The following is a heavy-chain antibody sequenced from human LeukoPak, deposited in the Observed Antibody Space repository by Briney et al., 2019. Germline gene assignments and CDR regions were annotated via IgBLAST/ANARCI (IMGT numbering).Heavy chain of an antibody. Sequence: PGRSLRLSCAASGFTFSSYGMHWVRQAPGKGLEWVAVIWDDGSNKYYADSVRGRITISRDNSKNTLYLQMNSLRAEDTAVYYCAKDRRAVAGTRLTPPDYWGQGTLVTVSS. J-gene: IGHJ4*02. V-gene: IGHV3-33*06. CDR2: IWDDGSNK. CDR1: GFTFSSYG. D-gene: IGHD6-19*01. CDR3: AKDRRAVAGTRLTPPDY.